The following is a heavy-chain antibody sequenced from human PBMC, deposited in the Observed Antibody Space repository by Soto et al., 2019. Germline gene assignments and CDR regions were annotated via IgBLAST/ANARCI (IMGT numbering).Heavy chain of an antibody. Sequence: EVQLLESGGGLVQPGGSLRLSCAASGFTFSSYAMSWVRQAPGKGLEWVSAISGSGGSTYYADSVKGRFTISRDNSKNTLYLQMHRLRAEDTAVYYCVLWPPYYFDYWGQGTLVTVSS. V-gene: IGHV3-23*01. D-gene: IGHD3-10*01. CDR3: VLWPPYYFDY. CDR1: GFTFSSYA. J-gene: IGHJ4*02. CDR2: ISGSGGST.